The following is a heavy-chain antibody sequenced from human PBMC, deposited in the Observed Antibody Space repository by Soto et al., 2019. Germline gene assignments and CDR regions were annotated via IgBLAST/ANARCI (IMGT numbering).Heavy chain of an antibody. CDR3: AKEVSLGSTVDLGY. J-gene: IGHJ4*02. Sequence: GGSLRLSCAASGFTFSIFAMSWVRQSPGKGLEWVSTISGSGGSTYYADAVKGRFTISRDNSMGTLYLQMKSLRVEDTAIYYCAKEVSLGSTVDLGYWGQGAMVTVSS. CDR1: GFTFSIFA. D-gene: IGHD7-27*01. V-gene: IGHV3-23*01. CDR2: ISGSGGST.